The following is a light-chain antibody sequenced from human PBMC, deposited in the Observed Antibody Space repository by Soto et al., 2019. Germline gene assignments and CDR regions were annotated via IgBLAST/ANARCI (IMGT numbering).Light chain of an antibody. CDR1: QSVTYN. CDR2: GAS. CDR3: QQYSQWPLT. V-gene: IGKV3-15*01. Sequence: ETMLTQSPATLSASPGERVTLSCRATQSVTYNLAWYQQKPGQAPRLLIYGASTRATGIPARFSGRGSGTEFTLTVTSLQSEDFAVYYCQQYSQWPLTFGGGTKVDIK. J-gene: IGKJ4*01.